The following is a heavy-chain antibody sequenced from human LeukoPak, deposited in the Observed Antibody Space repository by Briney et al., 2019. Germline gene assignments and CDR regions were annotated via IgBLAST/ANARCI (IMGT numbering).Heavy chain of an antibody. CDR3: AKQLDYYGSGSLDY. CDR1: GFTFTTYT. D-gene: IGHD3-10*01. V-gene: IGHV3-23*01. J-gene: IGHJ4*02. Sequence: GGSLRLSCAASGFTFTTYTISRVRQAPGKGLEWVSSIYGDASKTFYADSVRGRFTISRDNSKNTLYLQMNSLRAEDTAVYYCAKQLDYYGSGSLDYWGQGTLVTVSS. CDR2: IYGDASKT.